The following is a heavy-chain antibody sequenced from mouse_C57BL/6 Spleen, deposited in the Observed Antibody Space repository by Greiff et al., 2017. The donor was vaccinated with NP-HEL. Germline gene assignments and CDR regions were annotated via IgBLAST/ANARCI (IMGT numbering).Heavy chain of an antibody. CDR1: GYTFTSYW. V-gene: IGHV1S81*02. D-gene: IGHD1-1*01. J-gene: IGHJ2*01. CDR2: TNPTNGRT. CDR3: ARIKNIVATSCEY. Sequence: QVQLQQPGAELVKAGASVKMSCKASGYTFTSYWMHWVKQRLGQGLEWFAETNPTNGRTYYNEKFKSKATLTVDKSSSTAYMLLSGPTFEDSAVYYCARIKNIVATSCEYWGHGITLTVSS.